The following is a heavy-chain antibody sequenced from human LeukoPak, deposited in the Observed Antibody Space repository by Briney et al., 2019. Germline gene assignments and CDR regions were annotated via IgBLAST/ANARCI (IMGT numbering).Heavy chain of an antibody. Sequence: SETLSLTCSVPSDSISSSSYLWVWVRQPPGTGLEWIGDIYSNGHTPYNPSLKSRAAISVDTSKNQFSLNLSSVTAADTAVYYCAGRHYGSGNIDSWGQGTLVTVSS. CDR1: SDSISSSSYL. V-gene: IGHV4-39*01. J-gene: IGHJ4*02. CDR2: IYSNGHT. D-gene: IGHD3-10*01. CDR3: AGRHYGSGNIDS.